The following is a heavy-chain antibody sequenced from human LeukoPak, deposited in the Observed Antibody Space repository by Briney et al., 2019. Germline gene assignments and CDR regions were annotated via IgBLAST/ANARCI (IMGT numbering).Heavy chain of an antibody. Sequence: SVKVSCKASGGTFSIYAISWVRQAPGQGLEWVGGIIPMFGTANYAQKFQGRVTITTDESTSTTYMELSSLKSEDTAVYYCARARGIYEGYFDLWGRGTLVTVSS. CDR2: IIPMFGTA. D-gene: IGHD5/OR15-5a*01. V-gene: IGHV1-69*05. CDR1: GGTFSIYA. J-gene: IGHJ2*01. CDR3: ARARGIYEGYFDL.